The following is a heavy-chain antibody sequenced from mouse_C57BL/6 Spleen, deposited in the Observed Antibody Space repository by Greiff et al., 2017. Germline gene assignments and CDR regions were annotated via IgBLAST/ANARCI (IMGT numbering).Heavy chain of an antibody. CDR2: ISSGGDYI. CDR3: TRDNDYYGSSLYAMDY. D-gene: IGHD1-1*01. V-gene: IGHV5-9-1*02. Sequence: VQLKESGEGLVKPGGSLKLSCAASGFTFSSYAMSWVRQTPEKRLEWVAYISSGGDYIYYADTVKGRFTISRDNARNTLYLQMSSLKSEDTAMYYCTRDNDYYGSSLYAMDYWGQGTSVTVSS. CDR1: GFTFSSYA. J-gene: IGHJ4*01.